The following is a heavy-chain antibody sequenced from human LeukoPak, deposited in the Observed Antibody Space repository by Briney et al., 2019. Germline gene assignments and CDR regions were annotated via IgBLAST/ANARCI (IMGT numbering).Heavy chain of an antibody. V-gene: IGHV4-34*01. CDR2: INHSGST. J-gene: IGHJ6*03. Sequence: SETLSLTCAVYGGSFSGYYWSWIRQPPGKGLEWIGEINHSGSTNYNPSLKSRVTISVDTSKNQFSLKLSSVTAADTAVYYCAKGGDYYALGCYYMDVWGKGTTVTVSS. CDR1: GGSFSGYY. CDR3: AKGGDYYALGCYYMDV. D-gene: IGHD3-10*01.